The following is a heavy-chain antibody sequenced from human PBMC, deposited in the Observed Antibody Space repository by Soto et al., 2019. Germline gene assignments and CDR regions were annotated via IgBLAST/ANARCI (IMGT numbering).Heavy chain of an antibody. J-gene: IGHJ4*02. CDR3: ARGDIDY. Sequence: QVQLVQSGAEVKKPGASVKLSCKASGYDFTNYYVQWVRQAPGQGLEWMGVVHPDGGHTTYAQRFQDRVTMTRDTFTSTIYMELSSLRSEDTAVYYCARGDIDYWGQGTLVTVSS. CDR1: GYDFTNYY. CDR2: VHPDGGHT. V-gene: IGHV1-46*01.